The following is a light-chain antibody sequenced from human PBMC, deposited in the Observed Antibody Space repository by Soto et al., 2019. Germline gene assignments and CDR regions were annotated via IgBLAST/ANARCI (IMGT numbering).Light chain of an antibody. Sequence: DIQMTQSPSSLSASVGDRVTITCRTSQDIENDLDWYQQKPGKAPKCLIYAASSLQSGVPSRFSGSGSGTDFTLTISSLQSEDFATYYCLQYNRSSWTFGEGTKVEIK. CDR3: LQYNRSSWT. J-gene: IGKJ1*01. CDR2: AAS. V-gene: IGKV1-17*01. CDR1: QDIEND.